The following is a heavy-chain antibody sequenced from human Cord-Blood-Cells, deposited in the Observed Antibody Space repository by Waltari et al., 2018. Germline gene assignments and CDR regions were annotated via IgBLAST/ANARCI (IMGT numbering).Heavy chain of an antibody. CDR1: GYTLTEFS. J-gene: IGHJ3*02. Sequence: QVQLVQSGAEVKKPGASVKVSCKVSGYTLTEFSMHWVRQAPGKGLEWMGGFDPEEGETIYAQKFQGRVTMTEDTSTDTAYMELSSLRSEDTAVYYCATDARPIGGSYYKFAFDIWGQGTMVTVSS. CDR3: ATDARPIGGSYYKFAFDI. D-gene: IGHD1-26*01. V-gene: IGHV1-24*01. CDR2: FDPEEGET.